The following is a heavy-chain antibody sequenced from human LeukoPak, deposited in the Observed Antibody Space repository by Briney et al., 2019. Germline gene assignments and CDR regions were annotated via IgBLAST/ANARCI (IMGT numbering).Heavy chain of an antibody. CDR3: ARGGLLHYGMDV. CDR1: GFTFSSYE. Sequence: GGSLRLSCAASGFTFSSYEMNWVRQAPGKGLEWVSYISSSGSTIYYADSVKGRFTISRDNAKNSLYLQMNSPRAEDTAVYYCARGGLLHYGMDVWGKGTTVTVSS. CDR2: ISSSGSTI. V-gene: IGHV3-48*03. D-gene: IGHD2-15*01. J-gene: IGHJ6*04.